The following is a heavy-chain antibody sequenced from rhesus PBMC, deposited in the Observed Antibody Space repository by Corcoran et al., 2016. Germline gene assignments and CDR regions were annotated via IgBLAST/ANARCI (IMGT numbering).Heavy chain of an antibody. CDR3: ARDPPGAGTTLGY. J-gene: IGHJ4*01. Sequence: QVQLQESGPGLVKPSETLSLTCAVSGGSISSGYYYWSWIRQPPGKGLEWIGYITYSGTTSYHPSLKCRVTIARATSKDQFSLKLSSVTAAATAVYYCARDPPGAGTTLGYWGQGVLVTVSS. D-gene: IGHD1-20*01. CDR2: ITYSGTT. V-gene: IGHV4-122*02. CDR1: GGSISSGYYY.